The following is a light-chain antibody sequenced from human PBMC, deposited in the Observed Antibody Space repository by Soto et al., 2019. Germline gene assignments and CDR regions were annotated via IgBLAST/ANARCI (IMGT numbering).Light chain of an antibody. CDR2: LEGSGSY. CDR3: ETWDSNPWV. CDR1: SGHSSYI. V-gene: IGLV4-60*02. Sequence: QPVLTQSSSASASLGSSVKLTCTLSSGHSSYIIAWHQQQPGKAPRYLMKLEGSGSYNKGSGVPGRFSGSSSGADRYLTISNLQFDDEADYYCETWDSNPWVFGGGTKLTVL. J-gene: IGLJ3*02.